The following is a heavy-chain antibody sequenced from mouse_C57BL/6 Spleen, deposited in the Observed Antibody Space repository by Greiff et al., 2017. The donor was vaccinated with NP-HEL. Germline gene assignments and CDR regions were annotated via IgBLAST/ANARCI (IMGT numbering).Heavy chain of an antibody. CDR1: GYTFTDYE. D-gene: IGHD2-3*01. Sequence: QVQLKESGAELVRPGASVTLSCKASGYTFTDYEMHWVKQTPVHGLEWIGAIDPETGGTAYNQKFKGKAILTADKSSSTAYMELRSLTSEDSAVYYCTRYNHGDGYWFAYWGQGTLVTVSA. CDR3: TRYNHGDGYWFAY. CDR2: IDPETGGT. J-gene: IGHJ3*01. V-gene: IGHV1-15*01.